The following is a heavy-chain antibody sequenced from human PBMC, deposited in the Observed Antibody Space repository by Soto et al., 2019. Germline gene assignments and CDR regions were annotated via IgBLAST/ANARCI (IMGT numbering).Heavy chain of an antibody. D-gene: IGHD3-16*02. CDR2: IKSKTDGGTT. J-gene: IGHJ4*02. V-gene: IGHV3-15*01. Sequence: GGSLRLSCAASGFTFSNAWMSWVRQAPGKGLEWVGRIKSKTDGGTTDYAAPVKGRFTISRDDSKNTLYLQMNSLKTEDTAVYYCTTLSYYDYIWGSYRLGDHFYYFDYWGQGTLVTVSS. CDR1: GFTFSNAW. CDR3: TTLSYYDYIWGSYRLGDHFYYFDY.